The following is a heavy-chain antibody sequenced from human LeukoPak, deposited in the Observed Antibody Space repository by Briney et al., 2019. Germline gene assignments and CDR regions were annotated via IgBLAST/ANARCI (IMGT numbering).Heavy chain of an antibody. CDR1: GYTFTSYY. D-gene: IGHD5-18*01. CDR3: ARDRVGEDTAMVTPEYYYYYYGMDV. CDR2: INPSGGST. Sequence: KVSCKASGYTFTSYYMHWVRQAPGQGLEWMGIINPSGGSTSCAQKFQGRVTMTRDTSTSTVYMELSSLRSEDTAVYYCARDRVGEDTAMVTPEYYYYYYGMDVWGQGTTVTVSS. J-gene: IGHJ6*02. V-gene: IGHV1-46*01.